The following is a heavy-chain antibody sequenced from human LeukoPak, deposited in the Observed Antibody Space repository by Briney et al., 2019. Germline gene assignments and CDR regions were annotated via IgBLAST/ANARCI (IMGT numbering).Heavy chain of an antibody. CDR1: GYTFTGYY. V-gene: IGHV1-2*02. D-gene: IGHD1-26*01. CDR3: ACLVGATRIFDY. CDR2: INPNSGGT. Sequence: ASVKVSCKASGYTFTGYYMHWVRQAPGQGLEWMGWINPNSGGTNYAQKIQGRVTMARDTSISTAYMELSRLRSDDTAVYYCACLVGATRIFDYWGQGTLVTVSS. J-gene: IGHJ4*02.